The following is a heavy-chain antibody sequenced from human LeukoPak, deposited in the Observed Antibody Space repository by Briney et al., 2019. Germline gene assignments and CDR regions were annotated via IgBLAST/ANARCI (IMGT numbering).Heavy chain of an antibody. CDR2: INHSGST. Sequence: SETLSLTCTVSGGSISSSSYYWGWIRQPPGKGLEWIGEINHSGSTNYNPSLKSRVTISVDTSKNQFSLKLSSVTAADTAVYYCARGRFTYYDFWSGYNRAEYFQHWGQGTLVTVFS. J-gene: IGHJ1*01. D-gene: IGHD3-3*01. V-gene: IGHV4-39*07. CDR1: GGSISSSSYY. CDR3: ARGRFTYYDFWSGYNRAEYFQH.